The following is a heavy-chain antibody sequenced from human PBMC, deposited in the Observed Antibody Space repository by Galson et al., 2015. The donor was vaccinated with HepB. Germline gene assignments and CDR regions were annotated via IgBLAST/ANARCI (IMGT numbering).Heavy chain of an antibody. J-gene: IGHJ6*02. CDR1: GFTFSSYW. CDR2: IKQDGSEK. CDR3: ARDKEWDPPHYYYYGMDV. V-gene: IGHV3-7*03. Sequence: SLRLSCAASGFTFSSYWMSWVRQAPGKGLEWVANIKQDGSEKYYVDSVKGRFTISRDNAKNSLYLQMNSLRAEDTAVYYCARDKEWDPPHYYYYGMDVWGQGTTVTVSS. D-gene: IGHD1-26*01.